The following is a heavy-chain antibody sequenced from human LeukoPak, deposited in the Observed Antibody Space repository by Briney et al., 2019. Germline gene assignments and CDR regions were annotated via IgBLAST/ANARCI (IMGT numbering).Heavy chain of an antibody. CDR1: GIPFSDYY. V-gene: IGHV3-11*03. CDR2: ISSSSSHT. J-gene: IGHJ4*02. Sequence: PGGSLRLSCVVPGIPFSDYYMNWIRQAPGKGLEWISYISSSSSHTDYADSVKGRFTISRDNAKSALYLQMNSLRLEDTAVYYCAAGTAADFWGQGTLVTVSS. D-gene: IGHD6-13*01. CDR3: AAGTAADF.